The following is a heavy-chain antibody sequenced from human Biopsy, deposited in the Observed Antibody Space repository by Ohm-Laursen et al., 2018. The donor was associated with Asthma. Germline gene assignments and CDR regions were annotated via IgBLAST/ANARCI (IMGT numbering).Heavy chain of an antibody. Sequence: SLRLSCTAFGFSFSNFAIHWVRQAQGKGLEWVGVISKDASTQDYADFVKGRFTMARDNSKNTVYLQMNSLRAEDTAVYYCVRNGTDDAFDIWGQGTVVSVSS. CDR1: GFSFSNFA. CDR3: VRNGTDDAFDI. CDR2: ISKDASTQ. J-gene: IGHJ3*02. V-gene: IGHV3-30*01. D-gene: IGHD1-1*01.